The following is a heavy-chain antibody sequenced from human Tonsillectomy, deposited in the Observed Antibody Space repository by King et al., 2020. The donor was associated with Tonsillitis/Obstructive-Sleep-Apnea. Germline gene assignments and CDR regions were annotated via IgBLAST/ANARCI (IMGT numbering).Heavy chain of an antibody. D-gene: IGHD2-15*01. V-gene: IGHV2-5*02. J-gene: IGHJ5*02. CDR3: ARHGGPCSGGSCYSVSYFDP. CDR1: GFSLSTSGVG. Sequence: ITLKESGPTLVKPTQTLTLTCTFSGFSLSTSGVGVGWIRQPPGKALEWLALIYWDDDKYYSPSLKSRLTITKDASKNQVVLTLTNMDPVDTSTYYCARHGGPCSGGSCYSVSYFDPWGQGTLVTVSS. CDR2: IYWDDDK.